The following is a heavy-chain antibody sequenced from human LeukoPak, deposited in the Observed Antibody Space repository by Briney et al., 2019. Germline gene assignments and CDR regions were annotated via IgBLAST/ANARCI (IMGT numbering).Heavy chain of an antibody. CDR1: GLAFCNVG. V-gene: IGHV3-23*01. CDR2: ISGSGGST. D-gene: IGHD2-2*01. CDR3: SCYDDY. J-gene: IGHJ4*02. Sequence: GGPPRLSCAASGLAFCNVGMGWGRQGPGRGLEWVSAISGSGGSTYYSDSVKGRFTISRDNSKNTLYLQMHSLRAEDTAVYYCSCYDDYWGQGTLVTVSS.